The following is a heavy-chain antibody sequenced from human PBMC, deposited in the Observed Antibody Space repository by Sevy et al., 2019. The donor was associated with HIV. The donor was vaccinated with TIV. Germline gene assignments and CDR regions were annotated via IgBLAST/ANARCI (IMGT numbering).Heavy chain of an antibody. V-gene: IGHV3-23*01. CDR3: ATGTTDSSISWVFDV. Sequence: GGSLRLSCAASGFTFFSHVMSWVRQAPGKGLEWVSGLSGSGGTTYYADSVKVRFSISRDNSKNKQYLQMSSLRIEDTAVYYCATGTTDSSISWVFDVWGQGTMVTVSS. CDR1: GFTFFSHV. D-gene: IGHD6-13*01. CDR2: LSGSGGTT. J-gene: IGHJ3*01.